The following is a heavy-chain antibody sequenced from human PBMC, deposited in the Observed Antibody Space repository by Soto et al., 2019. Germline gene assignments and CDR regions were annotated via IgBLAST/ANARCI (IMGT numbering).Heavy chain of an antibody. D-gene: IGHD3-9*01. CDR3: ARRIDFSAVDS. CDR1: GVTFSNSA. CDR2: IIPTFGPA. J-gene: IGHJ4*02. Sequence: QVQLVQSGAEVKKPGSSVKVSCKASGVTFSNSAINWVRQAPGQGLEWMGGIIPTFGPATYAQKFQGRVTITADESTSTVYMEVNSVRSDDTAVYYFARRIDFSAVDSWCQGTLVTVSS. V-gene: IGHV1-69*01.